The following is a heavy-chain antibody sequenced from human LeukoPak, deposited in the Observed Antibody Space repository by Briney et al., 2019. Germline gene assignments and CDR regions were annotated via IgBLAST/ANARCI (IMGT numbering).Heavy chain of an antibody. CDR3: ARDGDGRINFDY. CDR2: INPHSGDA. J-gene: IGHJ4*02. V-gene: IGHV1-2*02. CDR1: GYTFTDYY. Sequence: ASVKVSCKASGYTFTDYYIHWVRQAPGQGLEWMAWINPHSGDANYAPKFQGRITLIRDTSVSIDYMELSSLTSDDTAVYYCARDGDGRINFDYWGQGTLVTVSS. D-gene: IGHD5-24*01.